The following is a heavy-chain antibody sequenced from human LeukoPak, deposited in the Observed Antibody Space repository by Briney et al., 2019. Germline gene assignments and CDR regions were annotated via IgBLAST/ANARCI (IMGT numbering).Heavy chain of an antibody. CDR2: LYSGGST. J-gene: IGHJ3*02. D-gene: IGHD5-12*01. V-gene: IGHV3-66*01. Sequence: PGGSLRLSCAASGFTFSSYWMSWVRQAPGKGLEWVSVLYSGGSTSYTDSVKGRFTISRDNSKNMLYLQMNSLRAEDTAVYYCARVQGETLPTNAFDIWGQGTMVTVSS. CDR1: GFTFSSYW. CDR3: ARVQGETLPTNAFDI.